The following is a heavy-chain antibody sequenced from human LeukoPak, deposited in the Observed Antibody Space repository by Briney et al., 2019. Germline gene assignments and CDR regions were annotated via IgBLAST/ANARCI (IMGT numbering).Heavy chain of an antibody. CDR1: GFTFSSYA. J-gene: IGHJ6*02. V-gene: IGHV3-30-3*01. D-gene: IGHD2-21*01. CDR2: ISYDGSNK. Sequence: PGGSLRLSCAASGFTFSSYAMHWVRQAPGKGLEWVAVISYDGSNKYYADSVKGRFTISRDNSKNTLYLQMNSLRAEDTAVYYCARDCAYYYYYYGIDVWGQGTTVTVS. CDR3: ARDCAYYYYYYGIDV.